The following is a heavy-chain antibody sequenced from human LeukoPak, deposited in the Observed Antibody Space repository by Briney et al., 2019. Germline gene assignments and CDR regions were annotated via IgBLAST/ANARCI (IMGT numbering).Heavy chain of an antibody. D-gene: IGHD5-24*01. Sequence: ASVKVSCKASGYTFTGYYIHWVRQAPGQGLEWMGWINPNSGGTNYAQKFQGRVTMTRDTSISTAYMERSRLRSDDTAVYYCARVSTDGSFDYWGQGTLVTVSS. CDR3: ARVSTDGSFDY. CDR1: GYTFTGYY. J-gene: IGHJ4*02. CDR2: INPNSGGT. V-gene: IGHV1-2*02.